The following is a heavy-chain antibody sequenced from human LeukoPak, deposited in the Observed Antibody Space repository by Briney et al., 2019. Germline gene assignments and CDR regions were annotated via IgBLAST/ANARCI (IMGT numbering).Heavy chain of an antibody. CDR1: GGTFSSYT. J-gene: IGHJ3*02. V-gene: IGHV1-69*16. Sequence: ASVKVSCKASGGTFSSYTISWVRRAPGQGLEWMGRIIPILGIANYAQKFQGRVTITTDESTSTAYMELSSLRSEDTAVYYCARALVRTYYYDSSSAFDIWGQGTMVTVSS. CDR3: ARALVRTYYYDSSSAFDI. CDR2: IIPILGIA. D-gene: IGHD3-22*01.